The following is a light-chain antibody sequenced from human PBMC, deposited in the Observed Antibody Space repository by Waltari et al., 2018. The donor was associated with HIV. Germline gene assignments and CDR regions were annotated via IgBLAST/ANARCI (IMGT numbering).Light chain of an antibody. V-gene: IGLV2-8*01. CDR3: SSYGDSLRVL. Sequence: QSALTQPPSASGSLGQSVTISCTGSSSAIGAYDYVSWFQQPPHSAPKLLLYEVTRRPSTVSDRFSGSRSGYTAFLTVAGLQPDDEATYFCSSYGDSLRVLFGGGTNVTVL. CDR1: SSAIGAYDY. J-gene: IGLJ2*01. CDR2: EVT.